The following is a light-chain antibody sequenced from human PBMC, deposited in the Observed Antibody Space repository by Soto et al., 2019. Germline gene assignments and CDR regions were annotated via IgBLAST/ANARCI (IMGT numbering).Light chain of an antibody. CDR1: QSVSNSY. CDR2: GAS. J-gene: IGKJ3*01. V-gene: IGKV3-20*01. CDR3: QQYNNWPL. Sequence: EIVLTQSPGTLSLSPGERATLSCRASQSVSNSYLAWYQQKPGRAPRLLIYGASSRATDIPDRFSGSGSGTDFTLTISSLQSEDFAVYYCQQYNNWPLFGPGTKVDIK.